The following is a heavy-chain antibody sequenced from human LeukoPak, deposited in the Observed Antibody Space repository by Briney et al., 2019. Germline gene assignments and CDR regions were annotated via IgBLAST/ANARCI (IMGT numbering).Heavy chain of an antibody. D-gene: IGHD6-13*01. Sequence: GGSLRLSCAASGFTFSSYWMSWVRQAPGKGLEWVANIKQDGSEKYYVDSVKGRFTISRDNAKNSLYLQMNSLRAEDTAVYYCARDSSSWDYYYYGMDVWGQGTTVTVSS. CDR1: GFTFSSYW. CDR2: IKQDGSEK. CDR3: ARDSSSWDYYYYGMDV. J-gene: IGHJ6*02. V-gene: IGHV3-7*01.